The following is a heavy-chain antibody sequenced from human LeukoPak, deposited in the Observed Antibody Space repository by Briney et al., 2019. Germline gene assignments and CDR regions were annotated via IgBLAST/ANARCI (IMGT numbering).Heavy chain of an antibody. J-gene: IGHJ4*02. Sequence: PSETLSLTCAVYGGSFSGYYWSWIRQPPGKGLEWIGEINHSGSTNYNPSLKSRVTISVDTSKNQFSLNLSSVTAADTAVYYCARHAYGDYGGYYFDYWGQGTLVTVSS. CDR2: INHSGST. CDR1: GGSFSGYY. CDR3: ARHAYGDYGGYYFDY. V-gene: IGHV4-34*01. D-gene: IGHD4-17*01.